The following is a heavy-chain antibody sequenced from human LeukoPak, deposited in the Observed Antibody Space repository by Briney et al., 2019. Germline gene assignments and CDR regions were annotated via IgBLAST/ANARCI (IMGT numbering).Heavy chain of an antibody. D-gene: IGHD3-10*01. J-gene: IGHJ4*02. CDR3: ARGFGGDLLGYYFDS. Sequence: GGSLTLSCAASGFTVGTNYVTWVRQAPGKGLEWVSFISGGGLTYFADSVKGRFTISRDYSKNTVYLQLNSLRADDTAMYFCARGFGGDLLGYYFDSWGQGTRVPVSS. V-gene: IGHV3-53*01. CDR1: GFTVGTNY. CDR2: ISGGGLT.